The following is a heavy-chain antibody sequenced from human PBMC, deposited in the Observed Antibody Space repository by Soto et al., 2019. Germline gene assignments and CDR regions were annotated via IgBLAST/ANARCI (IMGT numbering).Heavy chain of an antibody. D-gene: IGHD4-17*01. CDR2: INHSGST. CDR3: AGRDDYGVDSLLN. CDR1: GGSFSGYY. Sequence: SETLSLTCAVYGGSFSGYYWSWIRQPPGKGLEWIGEINHSGSTNYNPSLKSRVTISVDTSKNPFSLKLSSVTAADTADYHCAGRDDYGVDSLLNWGQGTLVTVSS. J-gene: IGHJ4*02. V-gene: IGHV4-34*01.